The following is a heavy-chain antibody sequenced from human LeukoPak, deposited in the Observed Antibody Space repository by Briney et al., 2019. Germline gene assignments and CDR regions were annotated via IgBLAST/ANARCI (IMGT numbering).Heavy chain of an antibody. V-gene: IGHV3-21*01. D-gene: IGHD3-10*01. CDR2: ISSSSSYI. J-gene: IGHJ4*02. CDR1: GFTFSSYS. CDR3: ARGLWSHFDY. Sequence: PGGSLRLSCAASGFTFSSYSMNWVRQAPGKGLEWVSSISSSSSYIYYADSVKGRFTISRDNAKTSLYLQMNSLRAEDTAVYYCARGLWSHFDYWGQGTLVTVSS.